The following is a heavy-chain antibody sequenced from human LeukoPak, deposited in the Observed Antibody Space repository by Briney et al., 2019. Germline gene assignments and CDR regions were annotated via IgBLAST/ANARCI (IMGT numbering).Heavy chain of an antibody. CDR1: GFTFSSSW. D-gene: IGHD3-10*01. CDR2: IKSKTDGGTT. V-gene: IGHV3-15*01. J-gene: IGHJ4*02. Sequence: GGSLRLSCAASGFTFSSSWMHWVCQAPEKGLEWVGRIKSKTDGGTTDYAAPVKGRFTISRDDSKNTLYPQMNSLKTEDTAVYYCTTDGFRWFGELSHYWGQGTLVTVSS. CDR3: TTDGFRWFGELSHY.